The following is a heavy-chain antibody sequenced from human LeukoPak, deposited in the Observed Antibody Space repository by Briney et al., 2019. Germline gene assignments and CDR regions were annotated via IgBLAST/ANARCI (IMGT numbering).Heavy chain of an antibody. Sequence: SVKVSCKASGGTFSSYAISWVRQAPGQGLEWMGGIIPIFGTANYAQKFQGRVTITADESTSTAYMELSSLRSEDTAVYYCATSPIEGSIYYYYYGMDVWGRGTTVTVSS. J-gene: IGHJ6*02. CDR3: ATSPIEGSIYYYYYGMDV. D-gene: IGHD3-10*01. CDR2: IIPIFGTA. V-gene: IGHV1-69*01. CDR1: GGTFSSYA.